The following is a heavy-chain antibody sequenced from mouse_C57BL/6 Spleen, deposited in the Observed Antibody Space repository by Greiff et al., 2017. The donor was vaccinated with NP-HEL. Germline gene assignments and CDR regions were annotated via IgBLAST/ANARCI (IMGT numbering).Heavy chain of an antibody. Sequence: VQLQQSGAELVKPGASVKMSCKASGYTFTSYWITWVKQRPGQGLEWIGDIYPGSGSTNYNEKFKSKATLTVDTSSSTAYMQLSSLTSEDSAVYYCARGGFLITTVVATGYFDVWGTGTTVTVSS. J-gene: IGHJ1*03. D-gene: IGHD1-1*01. CDR1: GYTFTSYW. V-gene: IGHV1-55*01. CDR2: IYPGSGST. CDR3: ARGGFLITTVVATGYFDV.